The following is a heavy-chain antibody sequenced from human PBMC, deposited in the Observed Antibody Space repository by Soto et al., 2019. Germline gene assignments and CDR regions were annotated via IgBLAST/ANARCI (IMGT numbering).Heavy chain of an antibody. V-gene: IGHV4-4*02. D-gene: IGHD6-13*01. CDR3: ARARPLYSSSWYFDY. Sequence: QVQLQESGPGLVKPSGTLSLTCAVSGGSISSSNWWSWVRQPPGKGLEWIGEIYHSGSTNYNPSLNSRVTISVDKSKNQFSLKLSSVTAADTAVYYCARARPLYSSSWYFDYWGQGTLVTVSS. J-gene: IGHJ4*02. CDR2: IYHSGST. CDR1: GGSISSSNW.